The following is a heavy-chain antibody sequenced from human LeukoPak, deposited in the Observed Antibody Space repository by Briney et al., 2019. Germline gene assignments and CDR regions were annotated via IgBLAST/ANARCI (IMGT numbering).Heavy chain of an antibody. D-gene: IGHD6-19*01. V-gene: IGHV3-53*01. CDR1: GFTVSNSY. J-gene: IGHJ4*02. CDR2: IYRDGST. CDR3: AAQWLVSG. Sequence: GGSLRLSCAASGFTVSNSYMTWVRQAPGKGLEWVSVIYRDGSTYYADSVKGRFTISRDNSKNTLYLQMNSLTADDTAVYYCAAQWLVSGGGQGTLVTVSS.